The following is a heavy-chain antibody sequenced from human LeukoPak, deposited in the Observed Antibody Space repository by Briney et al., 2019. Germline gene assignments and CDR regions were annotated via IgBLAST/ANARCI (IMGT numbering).Heavy chain of an antibody. Sequence: PWGSLRLFCAASGFTFSASWMTWVRQAPGKGLEWVVNIKEDGSEKYYVDSVKGRFTISRDNAKSSLHLQMNSLRVEDTALYYCAGGFSGADFWGQGTLVTASS. J-gene: IGHJ4*02. D-gene: IGHD1-26*01. V-gene: IGHV3-7*04. CDR3: AGGFSGADF. CDR2: IKEDGSEK. CDR1: GFTFSASW.